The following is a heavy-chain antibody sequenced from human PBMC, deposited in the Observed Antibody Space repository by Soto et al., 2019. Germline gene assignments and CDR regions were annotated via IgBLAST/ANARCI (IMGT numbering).Heavy chain of an antibody. V-gene: IGHV3-21*01. Sequence: GGSLGLSCAASGLTFRSYSMNWVRQAPGKGLEWVSSISSSSSYIYYADSVKGRFTISRDNAKNSLYLQMNSLRAEDTAVYYCARVEGCTNGVCYNDYWGQGTLVTVSS. CDR2: ISSSSSYI. CDR1: GLTFRSYS. D-gene: IGHD2-8*01. CDR3: ARVEGCTNGVCYNDY. J-gene: IGHJ4*02.